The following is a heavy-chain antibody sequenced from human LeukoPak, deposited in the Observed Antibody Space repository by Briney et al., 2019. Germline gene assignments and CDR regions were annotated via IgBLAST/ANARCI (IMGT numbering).Heavy chain of an antibody. V-gene: IGHV1-18*01. CDR3: ARWRSIAVAGTDDAFDI. Sequence: GASVKVSCKASGGTFSSYAISWVRQTPGQGLEWMGWISAYNGNTNYAQKLQGRVTMTTDTSTSTAYMELRSLRSDDTAVYYCARWRSIAVAGTDDAFDIWGQGTMVTVSS. CDR2: ISAYNGNT. J-gene: IGHJ3*02. D-gene: IGHD6-19*01. CDR1: GGTFSSYA.